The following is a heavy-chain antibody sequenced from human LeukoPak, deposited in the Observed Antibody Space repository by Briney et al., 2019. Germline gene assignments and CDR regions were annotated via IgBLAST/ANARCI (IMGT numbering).Heavy chain of an antibody. Sequence: VASVKVSCKASGYTFTGYYMHWVRQAPGQGLEWMGWINPNSGGTNYAQKFQGRVTMTRDTSISTAYMELSRLRSDDTAVYYCARDLGYCSSTSCYVSYYYGMDVWGQGTRSPSP. V-gene: IGHV1-2*02. CDR2: INPNSGGT. D-gene: IGHD2-2*01. CDR3: ARDLGYCSSTSCYVSYYYGMDV. CDR1: GYTFTGYY. J-gene: IGHJ6*02.